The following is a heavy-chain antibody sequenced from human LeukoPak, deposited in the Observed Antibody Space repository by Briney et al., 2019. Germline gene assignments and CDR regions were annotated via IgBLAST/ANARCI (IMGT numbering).Heavy chain of an antibody. J-gene: IGHJ4*02. CDR3: ASASMTTVTSDFDY. CDR2: IKGDGSEK. Sequence: GGSLRLSCAASGFTFSSYWMSWVRLAPGKGLEWVANIKGDGSEKWYADSVKGRFTISRDNAQNSVHLQMNSLRAEDTAVYHCASASMTTVTSDFDYWGQGTLVTVSS. CDR1: GFTFSSYW. D-gene: IGHD4-11*01. V-gene: IGHV3-7*01.